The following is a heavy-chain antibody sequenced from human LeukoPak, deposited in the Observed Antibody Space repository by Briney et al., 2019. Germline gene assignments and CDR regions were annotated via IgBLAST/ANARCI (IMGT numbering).Heavy chain of an antibody. CDR1: GYPIRNGYY. CDR3: ARDGISWYGVRYYYMDV. D-gene: IGHD6-13*01. J-gene: IGHJ6*03. CDR2: IYHSGNT. Sequence: SETLSLTCSVSGYPIRNGYYWVWIRQPPGKGLEWIGTIYHSGNTYYSPSLKSRVTTSVDTSKNQFSLELSSVTAADTATYFCARDGISWYGVRYYYMDVWGKGTTVTVSS. V-gene: IGHV4-38-2*02.